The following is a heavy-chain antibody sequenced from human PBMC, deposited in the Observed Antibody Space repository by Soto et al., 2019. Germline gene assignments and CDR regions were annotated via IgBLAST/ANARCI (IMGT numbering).Heavy chain of an antibody. CDR2: INAGKGNT. D-gene: IGHD2-2*01. CDR3: ARAGSDCGDTTCYLVQY. CDR1: GYTFSTYA. J-gene: IGHJ1*01. V-gene: IGHV1-3*01. Sequence: QVQLVQSGAEVKKPGASVKVSCKASGYTFSTYAMHWVRQAPGQRLEWMGWINAGKGNTKYSQRFQGRVTITRDTSASTSYMELSSLRSEDTALYYCARAGSDCGDTTCYLVQYWGQGTLVTVSS.